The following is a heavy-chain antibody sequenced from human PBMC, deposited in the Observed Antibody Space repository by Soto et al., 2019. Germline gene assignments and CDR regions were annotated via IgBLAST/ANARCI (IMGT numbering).Heavy chain of an antibody. V-gene: IGHV3-53*04. CDR1: GFTVSSNY. Sequence: GGSLRLSCAASGFTVSSNYMSWVRQAPGKGLEWVSVIYSGGSTYYADSVKGRFTISRHNSKNTLYLQMNSLRAEDTAVYYCARVKNDGGYCSGGSCYSLHSDYYYMDVWGKGTTVTVSS. CDR2: IYSGGST. J-gene: IGHJ6*03. CDR3: ARVKNDGGYCSGGSCYSLHSDYYYMDV. D-gene: IGHD2-15*01.